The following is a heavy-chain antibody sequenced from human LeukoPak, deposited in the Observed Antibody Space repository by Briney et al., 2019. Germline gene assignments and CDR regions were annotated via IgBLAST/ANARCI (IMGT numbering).Heavy chain of an antibody. CDR2: IYYSGST. CDR1: GGSISSGGYY. Sequence: ASETLSLTCTVSGGSISSGGYYWSWIRQRPGKGLEWIGYIYYSGSTYYNPSLKSRVTISVDTSKNQFSLKLSSVTAADTAVYYCARGPIYGDYVLDYWGQGTLVTVSS. CDR3: ARGPIYGDYVLDY. D-gene: IGHD4-17*01. J-gene: IGHJ4*02. V-gene: IGHV4-31*03.